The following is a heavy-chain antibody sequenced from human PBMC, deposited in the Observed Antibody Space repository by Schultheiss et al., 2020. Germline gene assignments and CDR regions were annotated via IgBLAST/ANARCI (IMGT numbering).Heavy chain of an antibody. CDR3: ARRYSSGWGPHY. J-gene: IGHJ4*02. V-gene: IGHV4-34*01. CDR2: IYYSGST. CDR1: GGSFSGYY. D-gene: IGHD6-19*01. Sequence: TLSLTCAVYGGSFSGYYWSWIRQPPGKGLEWIGYIYYSGSTNYNPSLKSRVTISVDTSKNQFSLRLSSVTAADTAVYYCARRYSSGWGPHYWGQGTLVTVAS.